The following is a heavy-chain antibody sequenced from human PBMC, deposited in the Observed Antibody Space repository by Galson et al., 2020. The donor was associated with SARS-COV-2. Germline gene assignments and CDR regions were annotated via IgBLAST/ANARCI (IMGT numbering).Heavy chain of an antibody. Sequence: SGPTLVKPTQTLTLTCTFSGFSLSTSGVGVGWIRQPPGKALEWLALIYWDDDKRYSPSLKSRLTITKDTSKNQVVLTMTNMDPVDTATYYCAHRHIAVAGPNFDYWGQGTLVTVSS. D-gene: IGHD6-19*01. CDR3: AHRHIAVAGPNFDY. V-gene: IGHV2-5*02. J-gene: IGHJ4*02. CDR1: GFSLSTSGVG. CDR2: IYWDDDK.